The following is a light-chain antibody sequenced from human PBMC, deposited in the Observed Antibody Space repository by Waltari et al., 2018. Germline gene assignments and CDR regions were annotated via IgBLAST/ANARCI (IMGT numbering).Light chain of an antibody. Sequence: QLVLTQSPSASASLGASVKLTCTLSRGHSSNAIAWYQQQPEKGARYLMRVNSDGSHSRGDEIPDRFSGSSSGAERYLTISSLQSEDEADYYCQTGGHGTWVFGGGTKLTVL. CDR1: RGHSSNA. CDR2: VNSDGSH. V-gene: IGLV4-69*01. CDR3: QTGGHGTWV. J-gene: IGLJ3*02.